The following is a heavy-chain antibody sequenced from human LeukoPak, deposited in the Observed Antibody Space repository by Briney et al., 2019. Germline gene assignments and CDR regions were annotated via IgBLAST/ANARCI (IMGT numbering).Heavy chain of an antibody. J-gene: IGHJ4*02. CDR2: ISCDGSNK. V-gene: IGHV3-30*04. D-gene: IGHD2-2*01. CDR1: GLTFSSYA. CDR3: ASPYCSSTSCATEDYFDY. Sequence: GGSLRLSCAASGLTFSSYAMRWVRQAPGKGLEWVAVISCDGSNKYYADSVKGRFTISRDNSKNTLYLQMNSLRAEDTAVYYCASPYCSSTSCATEDYFDYWGQGTLVTVSS.